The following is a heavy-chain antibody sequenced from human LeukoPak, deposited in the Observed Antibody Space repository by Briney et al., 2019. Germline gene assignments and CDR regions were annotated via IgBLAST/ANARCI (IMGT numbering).Heavy chain of an antibody. CDR2: INPNSGGT. CDR1: GYTFTGYY. V-gene: IGHV1-2*02. CDR3: ARDGRYDFWSGYYSPVTYYLDY. J-gene: IGHJ4*02. Sequence: ASVKVSCKASGYTFTGYYMHWVRQAPGQGLEWMGWINPNSGGTNYAQKFQGRVTMTRDTSISTAYMELSRLRSDDTAVYYCARDGRYDFWSGYYSPVTYYLDYWGQGTLVTVSS. D-gene: IGHD3-3*01.